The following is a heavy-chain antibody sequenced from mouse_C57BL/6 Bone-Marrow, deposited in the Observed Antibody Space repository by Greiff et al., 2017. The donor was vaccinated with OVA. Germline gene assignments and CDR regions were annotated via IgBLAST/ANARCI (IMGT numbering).Heavy chain of an antibody. J-gene: IGHJ3*01. V-gene: IGHV1-61*01. CDR2: IYPSDSET. CDR1: GYTFTGYW. Sequence: QVHVKQPGAELVRPGSSVKLSCKASGYTFTGYWMDWVKQRPGQGLEWIGNIYPSDSETHYNQKFKDKATLTVDKSSSTAYMQLSSLTSEDSAVYYCATRGDSSGAPWFAYWGQGTLVTVSA. D-gene: IGHD3-2*02. CDR3: ATRGDSSGAPWFAY.